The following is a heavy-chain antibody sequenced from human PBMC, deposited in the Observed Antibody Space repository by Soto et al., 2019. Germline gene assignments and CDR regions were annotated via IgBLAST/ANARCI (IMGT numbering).Heavy chain of an antibody. CDR3: AKDNYGDLLYYYYGMDV. J-gene: IGHJ6*02. V-gene: IGHV3-30*18. Sequence: QVQLVESGGGVVQPGRSLRLSCAASGITFSSYGMHRVREAPGKGLEWVAVISFDGSNKYYADSVKGRFTISRDNSKNTLYLQMNSLRAEDTAVYYCAKDNYGDLLYYYYGMDVWGQGTTVTVSS. D-gene: IGHD4-17*01. CDR1: GITFSSYG. CDR2: ISFDGSNK.